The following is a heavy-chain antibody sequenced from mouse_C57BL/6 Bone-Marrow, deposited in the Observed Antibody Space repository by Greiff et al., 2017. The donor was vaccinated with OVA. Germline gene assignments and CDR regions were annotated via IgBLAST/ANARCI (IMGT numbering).Heavy chain of an antibody. CDR1: GYTFTSYT. CDR2: INPSSGYT. V-gene: IGHV1-4*01. CDR3: ARSELHCCDY. Sequence: VQLQQSGAELARPGASVKMSCKASGYTFTSYTMHWVKQRPGQGLEWIGNINPSSGYTKYNQKFKDKSTLTGDKSTSTAYMQLSSLTSEDTAIYYCARSELHCCDYWGQGTTLTVSS. J-gene: IGHJ2*01.